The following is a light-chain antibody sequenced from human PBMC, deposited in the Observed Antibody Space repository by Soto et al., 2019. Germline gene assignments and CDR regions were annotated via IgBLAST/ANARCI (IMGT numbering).Light chain of an antibody. V-gene: IGKV1-9*01. CDR3: QQLNTYPVT. CDR2: AAS. J-gene: IGKJ4*01. Sequence: IQLTQSPSSLSASVGDSVTITCLASQGISRYLSWYQQKPGRAPKLLISAASTLQSGVPARFSGSGSGTDFTLSITSLQPEDFATYYCQQLNTYPVTFGGGTKVDIK. CDR1: QGISRY.